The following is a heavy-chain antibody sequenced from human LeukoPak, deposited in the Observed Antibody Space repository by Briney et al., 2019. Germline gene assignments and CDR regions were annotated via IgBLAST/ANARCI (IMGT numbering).Heavy chain of an antibody. CDR3: ARAAAAAGGQYFDY. V-gene: IGHV4-4*07. Sequence: SETLSLTCTVSGGSLSGYYWSWIRQPPGKGLEWIGRIYTNENTNYNPSLRSRVTMSVDTSKNQFSLKLSSVTAADTAVYYCARAAAAAGGQYFDYWGQGTLVAVSS. CDR2: IYTNENT. D-gene: IGHD6-13*01. CDR1: GGSLSGYY. J-gene: IGHJ4*02.